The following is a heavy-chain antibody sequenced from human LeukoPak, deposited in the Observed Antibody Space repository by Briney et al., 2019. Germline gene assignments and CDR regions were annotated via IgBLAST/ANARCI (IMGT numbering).Heavy chain of an antibody. Sequence: GGSLRLSCAVSGFTFSSYATSWVRQPPAKGLVWGSAISGRGGSTYYADSVKGGLTIFRANSKKTLYLRMNRVRAQDTPVYYCAKDLRVVVIGVRVPDPFDIWGKGTMVTVSS. D-gene: IGHD2-21*01. CDR1: GFTFSSYA. V-gene: IGHV3-23*01. J-gene: IGHJ3*02. CDR3: AKDLRVVVIGVRVPDPFDI. CDR2: ISGRGGST.